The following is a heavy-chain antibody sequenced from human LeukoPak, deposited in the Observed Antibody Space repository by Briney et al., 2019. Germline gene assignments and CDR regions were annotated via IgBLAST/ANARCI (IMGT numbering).Heavy chain of an antibody. Sequence: GGSLRLSCAASGFTFSSYGMHWVRQAPGKGLEWVAVVSHDGSNEYYADSVKGRFTIFRDNSKDTLFLQMNSLRVEGMALYYCAKEGYYGSGSFPDVWGKGTTVTVSS. CDR2: VSHDGSNE. CDR1: GFTFSSYG. J-gene: IGHJ6*04. V-gene: IGHV3-30*18. D-gene: IGHD3-10*01. CDR3: AKEGYYGSGSFPDV.